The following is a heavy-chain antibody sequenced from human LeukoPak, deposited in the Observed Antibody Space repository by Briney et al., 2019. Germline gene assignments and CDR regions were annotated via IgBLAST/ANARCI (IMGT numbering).Heavy chain of an antibody. CDR1: GFIFSSYA. D-gene: IGHD3-22*01. J-gene: IGHJ4*02. V-gene: IGHV3-64*01. CDR3: ARDRDYYDSSGYYYFDY. CDR2: ISTNGGST. Sequence: GGSLRLSCAASGFIFSSYAMHWVRQAPGKGLEYVSAISTNGGSTYYAKSVKGRFTISRDNSKNMLYLQMGSLRAEDMAVYYCARDRDYYDSSGYYYFDYWGQGTLVTVSS.